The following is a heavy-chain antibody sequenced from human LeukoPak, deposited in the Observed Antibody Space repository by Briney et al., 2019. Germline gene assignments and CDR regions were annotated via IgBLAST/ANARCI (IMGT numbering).Heavy chain of an antibody. CDR3: ARRLTQYDCFDP. CDR2: TYYRSTWYN. V-gene: IGHV6-1*01. J-gene: IGHJ5*02. CDR1: GDSVSSNSVT. Sequence: SQTLSLTCAIFGDSVSSNSVTWNWIRQSPSRGLEWLGRTYYRSTWYNDYAVSVRGRITVNPDTSKNQFSLHLNSVTPEDTAVYYCARRLTQYDCFDPWGQGILVTVSS. D-gene: IGHD2-2*01.